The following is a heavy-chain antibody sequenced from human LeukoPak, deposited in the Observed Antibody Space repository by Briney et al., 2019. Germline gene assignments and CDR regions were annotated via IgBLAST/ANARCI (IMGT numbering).Heavy chain of an antibody. Sequence: PSGTLSLTCTVSGGSISSYYWSWIRQPPGKGLEWIGYIYYSGSTNYNPSLKSRVTISVDTSKNQFSLKLSSVTAADTAVYYCARDRAAAGFDPWGQGTLVTVSS. CDR2: IYYSGST. CDR3: ARDRAAAGFDP. CDR1: GGSISSYY. V-gene: IGHV4-59*01. D-gene: IGHD6-13*01. J-gene: IGHJ5*02.